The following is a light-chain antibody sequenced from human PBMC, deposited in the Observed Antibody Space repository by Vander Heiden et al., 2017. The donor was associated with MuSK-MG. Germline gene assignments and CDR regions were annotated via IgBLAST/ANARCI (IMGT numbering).Light chain of an antibody. CDR3: QQGGWSPS. J-gene: IGKJ1*01. Sequence: IVLTQSPGTLSLSPGERATLSCRASQSVSSSYLARYQQNPGQAPRLLIYGAFSRATGIPDRFSGSGSGTDFTLTISRLEPEDFAVYYCQQGGWSPSFGQGTKVEIK. V-gene: IGKV3-20*01. CDR2: GAF. CDR1: QSVSSSY.